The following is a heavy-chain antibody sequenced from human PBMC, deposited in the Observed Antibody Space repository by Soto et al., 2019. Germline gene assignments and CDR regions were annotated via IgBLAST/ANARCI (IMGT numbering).Heavy chain of an antibody. V-gene: IGHV2-70*11. J-gene: IGHJ4*02. CDR1: GFTFSSYSM. CDR2: IDWDGDK. CDR3: ARVVFSSGRLTFDF. Sequence: LRLSCAASGFTFSSYSMNWVRQAPGKGLEWLARIDWDGDKYYSTSLKTRLTISRDTSKNQVVLTMTNMDPVDTATYYCARVVFSSGRLTFDFWGQGALVTVSS. D-gene: IGHD6-19*01.